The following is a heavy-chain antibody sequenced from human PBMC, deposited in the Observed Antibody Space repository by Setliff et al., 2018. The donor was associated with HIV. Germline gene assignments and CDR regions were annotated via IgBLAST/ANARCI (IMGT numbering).Heavy chain of an antibody. J-gene: IGHJ6*02. D-gene: IGHD6-13*01. CDR1: GYIFADYW. V-gene: IGHV5-51*01. CDR3: ARGDSRRYERHYYYGMDV. Sequence: PGESLKISCQGSGYIFADYWIAWVRQMPGKGLEWMGVIRPHDSDIKYSPSFQGQVTVPADRSIDTAYLRWSSLKASDTAIYYCARGDSRRYERHYYYGMDVWGQGTTVTVSS. CDR2: IRPHDSDI.